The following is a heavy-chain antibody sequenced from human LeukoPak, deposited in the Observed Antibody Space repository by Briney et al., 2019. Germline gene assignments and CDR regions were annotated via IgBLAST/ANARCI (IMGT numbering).Heavy chain of an antibody. CDR1: GGTVTSSTYF. Sequence: SETLSLTCTLSGGTVTSSTYFWGWIRQPPGKGLEWIGSISYSGASYYNPSLKSRVSMSVHTSKNQFSLKLSSVTAADTAVYYCARDGFYYHYYMDVWGEGTTVTVSS. D-gene: IGHD1-14*01. J-gene: IGHJ6*03. V-gene: IGHV4-39*07. CDR3: ARDGFYYHYYMDV. CDR2: ISYSGAS.